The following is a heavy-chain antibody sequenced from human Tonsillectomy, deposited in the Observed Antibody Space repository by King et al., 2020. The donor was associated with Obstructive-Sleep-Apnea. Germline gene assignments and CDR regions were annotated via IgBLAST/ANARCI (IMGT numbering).Heavy chain of an antibody. J-gene: IGHJ4*02. V-gene: IGHV1-69*10. CDR3: ARDRDGSGSYLLDY. CDR2: IIPILGIA. CDR1: GGTFSSYA. D-gene: IGHD3-10*01. Sequence: HVQLVESGAEVKKPGSSVKVSCKASGGTFSSYAISWVRQAPGQGLEWMGGIIPILGIANYAQKFQGRVTITADKSTSTAYMELSSLSSEDTAVYYCARDRDGSGSYLLDYWGQGTLVTVSS.